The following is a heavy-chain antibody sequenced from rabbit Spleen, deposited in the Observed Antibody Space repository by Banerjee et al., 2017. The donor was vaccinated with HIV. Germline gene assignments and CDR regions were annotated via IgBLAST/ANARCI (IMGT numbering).Heavy chain of an antibody. V-gene: IGHV1S45*01. Sequence: LEESGGGLVKPGGTLTLTCTVSGFSFSSNWICWVRQAPGKGLEWIACINVGSSGRTYYASWAKGRFTISSHDAQNTLYLQLNSLTAADTATYFCLRARPYPFVLWGQGTLVTVS. CDR1: GFSFSSNW. CDR3: LRARPYPFVL. J-gene: IGHJ4*01. D-gene: IGHD1-1*01. CDR2: INVGSSGRT.